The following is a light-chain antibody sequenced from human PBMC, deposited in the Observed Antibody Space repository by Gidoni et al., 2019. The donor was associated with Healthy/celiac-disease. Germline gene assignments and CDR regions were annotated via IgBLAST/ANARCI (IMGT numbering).Light chain of an antibody. J-gene: IGKJ1*01. CDR2: DAP. V-gene: IGKV1-5*01. CDR3: QQYNSYWT. CDR1: QSISSW. Sequence: DLQMTQSPSTLSASVGDRVTITCRASQSISSWLAWYQQKPGKAPKLLIYDAPSLESGVPSRFSGSGAGTEFTLTISSLQPDDFATYYCQQYNSYWTFGQGTKVEIK.